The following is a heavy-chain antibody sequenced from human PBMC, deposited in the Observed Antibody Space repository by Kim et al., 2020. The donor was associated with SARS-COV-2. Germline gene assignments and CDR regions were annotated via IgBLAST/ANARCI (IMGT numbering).Heavy chain of an antibody. D-gene: IGHD6-13*01. CDR2: IYYRSKWYN. J-gene: IGHJ3*02. CDR3: ARGWPFDI. CDR1: GDSVSSGITS. Sequence: SQTLSLTCAISGDSVSSGITSWSWIRQSPSSGLEWLGTIYYRSKWYNHYEDSVNSRISLTPDTSRNQFSLKLNSMTPDDTAVYYCARGWPFDIWGQGTLVTVSP. V-gene: IGHV6-1*01.